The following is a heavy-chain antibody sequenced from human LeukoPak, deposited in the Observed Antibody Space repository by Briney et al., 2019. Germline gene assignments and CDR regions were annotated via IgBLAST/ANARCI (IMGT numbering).Heavy chain of an antibody. V-gene: IGHV4-59*01. CDR3: ARGDVNFDY. Sequence: PSETLSLTCTVSGGSISSYYWSWIRQPPGKGLEWIGYIYYSGSTNYNPSLKSRVTISVDTSKNQFSLKLSSVTAADTAVYCCARGDVNFDYWGQGTLVTVSS. CDR1: GGSISSYY. CDR2: IYYSGST. J-gene: IGHJ4*02.